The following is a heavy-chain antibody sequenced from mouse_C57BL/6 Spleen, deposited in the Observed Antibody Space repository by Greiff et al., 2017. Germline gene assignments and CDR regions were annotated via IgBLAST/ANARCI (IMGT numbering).Heavy chain of an antibody. V-gene: IGHV1-69*01. CDR1: GYTFTSYW. J-gene: IGHJ2*01. Sequence: QVQLQQPGAELVMPGASVKLSCKASGYTFTSYWMHWVKQRPGQGLEWIGEIDPSDSYTNYNQKFKGKSTLTVDKSSSTAYMQLSSLTSEDSAVYYCAREGLREDCDYWGQGTTLTVSS. CDR2: IDPSDSYT. CDR3: AREGLREDCDY. D-gene: IGHD3-1*01.